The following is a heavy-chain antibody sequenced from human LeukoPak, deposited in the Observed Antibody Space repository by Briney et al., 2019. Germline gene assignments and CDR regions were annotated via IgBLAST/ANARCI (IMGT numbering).Heavy chain of an antibody. CDR3: AKDSGSGYYYYMDV. V-gene: IGHV3-23*01. D-gene: IGHD3-10*01. CDR2: ISGSGGST. Sequence: PGGSLRLSCAASGFTFSSYAMSWVRQAPGKGLEWDSAISGSGGSTYYADSVKGRFTISRDNSKNTLYLQMNSLRAEDTAVYYCAKDSGSGYYYYMDVWGKGTTVTVSS. J-gene: IGHJ6*03. CDR1: GFTFSSYA.